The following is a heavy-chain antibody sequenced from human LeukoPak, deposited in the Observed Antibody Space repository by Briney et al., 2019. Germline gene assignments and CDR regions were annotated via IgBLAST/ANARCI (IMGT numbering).Heavy chain of an antibody. Sequence: PGGSLRLSCAASGFPFSTYWMSWVRQAPGKGLEWVANIKQDGSEKYYVDSVKGRFTISRDNAKNSLYLQMNSLRVEDTAVYYCATNSGGYCSTTNCYTGRLDFWGQGTLVTVSS. J-gene: IGHJ4*02. CDR3: ATNSGGYCSTTNCYTGRLDF. D-gene: IGHD2-2*02. CDR2: IKQDGSEK. CDR1: GFPFSTYW. V-gene: IGHV3-7*01.